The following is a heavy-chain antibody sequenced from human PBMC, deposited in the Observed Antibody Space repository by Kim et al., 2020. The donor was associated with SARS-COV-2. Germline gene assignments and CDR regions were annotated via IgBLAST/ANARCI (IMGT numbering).Heavy chain of an antibody. CDR3: ASKPYCGGDCSPIDDAFDI. D-gene: IGHD2-21*02. CDR1: GYTFTSYA. Sequence: ASVKVSCKASGYTFTSYAMHWVRQAPGQRLEWMGWINAGNGNTKYSQKFQGRVTITRDTSASTAYMELSSLRSEDTAVYYCASKPYCGGDCSPIDDAFDIWGQGTMVTVSS. V-gene: IGHV1-3*01. J-gene: IGHJ3*02. CDR2: INAGNGNT.